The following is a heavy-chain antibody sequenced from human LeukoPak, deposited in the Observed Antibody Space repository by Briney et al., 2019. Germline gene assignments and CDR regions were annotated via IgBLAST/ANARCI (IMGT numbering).Heavy chain of an antibody. CDR1: GFTFSSYG. CDR2: ISYDGSNK. D-gene: IGHD3-22*01. J-gene: IGHJ4*02. CDR3: AKGYYYDSSGYCDY. Sequence: GGSLRLSCAASGFTFSSYGMHWVRQAAGKGLEWVAVISYDGSNKYYADSVKGRFTISRDNSKNTLYLQMNSLRAEDTAVYYCAKGYYYDSSGYCDYWGQGTLVTVSS. V-gene: IGHV3-30*18.